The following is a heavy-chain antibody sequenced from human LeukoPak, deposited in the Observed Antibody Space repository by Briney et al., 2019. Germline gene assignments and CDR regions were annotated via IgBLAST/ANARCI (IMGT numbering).Heavy chain of an antibody. CDR3: ARVGVVVPAAIGWFDP. CDR1: GFTVSSNY. D-gene: IGHD2-2*02. Sequence: GGSLRLSCAASGFTVSSNYMSWVRQAPGKGLEWVSVIYSGGSTYYADSVKGRFTISRENSKNKLYLQMNSLRAEDTAVYYCARVGVVVPAAIGWFDPWGQGTLVTVSS. V-gene: IGHV3-53*01. CDR2: IYSGGST. J-gene: IGHJ5*02.